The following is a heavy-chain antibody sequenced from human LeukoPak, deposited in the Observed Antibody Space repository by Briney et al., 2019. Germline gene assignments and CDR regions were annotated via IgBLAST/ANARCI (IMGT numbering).Heavy chain of an antibody. J-gene: IGHJ4*02. D-gene: IGHD6-19*01. Sequence: SQTLSLTCSVSGASVSTGGYFWSWIRQHPGKGLEWIGYIYYSGSTNYNPSLKSRVTISVDTSKNQFSLKLSSVTAADTAVYYCAGGNRWLVYYWGQGTLVTVSS. V-gene: IGHV4-61*08. CDR3: AGGNRWLVYY. CDR2: IYYSGST. CDR1: GASVSTGGYF.